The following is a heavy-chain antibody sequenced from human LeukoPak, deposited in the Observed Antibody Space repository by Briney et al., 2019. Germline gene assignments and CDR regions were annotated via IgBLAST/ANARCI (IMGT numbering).Heavy chain of an antibody. V-gene: IGHV4-30-4*08. Sequence: SQTLSLTCTVSGGSISSGDYYWSWIRQPPGKGLEWIGYIYYSGSTYYNPSLKSRVTISVDTSKNQFSLKLSSVTAADTAEYYCARVDVVPAAGNWFDPWGQGTLVTVSS. J-gene: IGHJ5*02. CDR1: GGSISSGDYY. CDR2: IYYSGST. D-gene: IGHD2-2*01. CDR3: ARVDVVPAAGNWFDP.